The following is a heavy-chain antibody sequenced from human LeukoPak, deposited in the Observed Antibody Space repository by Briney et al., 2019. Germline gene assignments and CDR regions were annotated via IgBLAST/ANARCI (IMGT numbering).Heavy chain of an antibody. V-gene: IGHV3-7*03. CDR1: GFSLSAYW. J-gene: IGHJ6*02. D-gene: IGHD3-22*01. CDR2: INRDGSQK. Sequence: GGSLRLSCAASGFSLSAYWMTWVRQAPGKGLEWVANINRDGSQKNHVDSVKGRFTNSRDNAKNSLYLQMNSLRAEDTAVYYCAKDRPDYYDSSGYSQGWSDYYGMDVWGQGTTVTVSS. CDR3: AKDRPDYYDSSGYSQGWSDYYGMDV.